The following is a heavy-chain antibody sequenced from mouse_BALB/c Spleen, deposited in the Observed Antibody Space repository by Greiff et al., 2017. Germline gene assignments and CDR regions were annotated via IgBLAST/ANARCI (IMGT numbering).Heavy chain of an antibody. Sequence: EVQLVESGGGLVQPGGSRKLSCAASGFTFSDYGMAWVRQAPGKGPEWVAFISNLAYSIYYADTVTGRFTISRENAKNTLYLEMSSLRSEDTAMYYCARDSSAYYFDYWGQGTTLTVSS. CDR1: GFTFSDYG. D-gene: IGHD3-1*01. V-gene: IGHV5-15*02. J-gene: IGHJ2*01. CDR3: ARDSSAYYFDY. CDR2: ISNLAYSI.